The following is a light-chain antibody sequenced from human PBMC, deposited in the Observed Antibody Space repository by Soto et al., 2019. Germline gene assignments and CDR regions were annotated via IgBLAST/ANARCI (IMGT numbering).Light chain of an antibody. CDR1: RSVSNNF. Sequence: GSLFMSRGGRATLSCRASRSVSNNFLAWYQQKPGQAPRLLIYGASIRATAIPDRFSGSGSGTGVTIICVSREPEDVGVYYCQHDAESPLTFGEGTKVDI. V-gene: IGKV3-20*01. CDR2: GAS. J-gene: IGKJ4*01. CDR3: QHDAESPLT.